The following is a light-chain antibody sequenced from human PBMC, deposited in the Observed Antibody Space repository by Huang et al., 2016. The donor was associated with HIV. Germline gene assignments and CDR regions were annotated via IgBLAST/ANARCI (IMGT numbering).Light chain of an antibody. CDR3: HQFYRTPQT. CDR2: WAS. CDR1: QTVLHSSNNKNY. V-gene: IGKV4-1*01. Sequence: DIVMTQSPDSMTVSLGERATINCKSSQTVLHSSNNKNYLAWYQRKPGPPPKLLIYWASTRESGVPDRFIGGGSGTDFTLTITSLQAGDVAVYFCHQFYRTPQTFGQGTKVEIK. J-gene: IGKJ1*01.